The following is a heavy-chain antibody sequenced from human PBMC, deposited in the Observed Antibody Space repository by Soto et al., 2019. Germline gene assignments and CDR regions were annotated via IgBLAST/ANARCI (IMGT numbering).Heavy chain of an antibody. J-gene: IGHJ4*02. Sequence: PSETLSLTCTVSGASVKRSNYFWGWIRQPPGKGLEFVGSVHSSGGTYYNPSLKSRATVSVDTSKNQFPLRLKSVTGTDTAVYYCGRLAEAATGHFDFDFWGQGTLVTVS. CDR3: GRLAEAATGHFDFDF. D-gene: IGHD2-15*01. V-gene: IGHV4-39*01. CDR1: GASVKRSNYF. CDR2: VHSSGGT.